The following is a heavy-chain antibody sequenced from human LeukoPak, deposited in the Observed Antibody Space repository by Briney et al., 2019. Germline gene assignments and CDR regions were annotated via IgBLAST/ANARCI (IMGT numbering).Heavy chain of an antibody. CDR3: ARDYGDFSNWFDP. D-gene: IGHD4-17*01. J-gene: IGHJ5*02. CDR2: ISGSGGST. V-gene: IGHV3-23*01. CDR1: GFSFSSYA. Sequence: GGSLRLSCAASGFSFSSYAMSWVRQAPGKGLEWVSAISGSGGSTYYADSVKGRFTISRDNSKNTLSLQMNSLRAEDTATYYCARDYGDFSNWFDPWGQGTLVTVSS.